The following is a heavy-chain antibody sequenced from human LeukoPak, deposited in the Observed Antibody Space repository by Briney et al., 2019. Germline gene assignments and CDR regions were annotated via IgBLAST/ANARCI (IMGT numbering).Heavy chain of an antibody. CDR1: GYTFASYY. Sequence: ASVKVSCKASGYTFASYYMHGVRQAPGQGLEWMGIISPSGASTTYAQNFQGRVTMTRDMSTSTLYMELSSLKSEDTAVYYCARGSSRSPRDAFDIWGQGTMVTVSS. J-gene: IGHJ3*02. CDR3: ARGSSRSPRDAFDI. CDR2: ISPSGAST. V-gene: IGHV1-46*01.